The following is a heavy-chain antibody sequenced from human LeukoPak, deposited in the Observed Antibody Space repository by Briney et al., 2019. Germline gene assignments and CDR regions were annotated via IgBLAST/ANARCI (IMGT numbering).Heavy chain of an antibody. CDR2: LYCSGST. CDR3: PRLVAAPGTYYFDY. CDR1: GGSISSSSYF. V-gene: IGHV4-39*01. J-gene: IGHJ4*02. Sequence: SETLSLTCTVSGGSISSSSYFWGWIRQPPGKGLEWIGSLYCSGSTFYNPSLKSRVTISVDTSKNQFSLKLSSVTAADTAVYYCPRLVAAPGTYYFDYWGQGTLVTVSS. D-gene: IGHD6-13*01.